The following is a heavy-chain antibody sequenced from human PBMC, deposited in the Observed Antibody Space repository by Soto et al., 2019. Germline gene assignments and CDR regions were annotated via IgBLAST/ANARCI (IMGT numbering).Heavy chain of an antibody. D-gene: IGHD3-9*01. CDR2: IYYSGST. CDR3: ASGRYYDILTGYYKDWFDP. CDR1: GCSISSYY. V-gene: IGHV4-59*01. Sequence: SETLSLTCTVTGCSISSYYWSWIRQPPGKGLEWIGYIYYSGSTNYNPSLKSRVTISVDTSKNQFSLKLSSVTAADTAVYYCASGRYYDILTGYYKDWFDPWGQGTLVTVS. J-gene: IGHJ5*02.